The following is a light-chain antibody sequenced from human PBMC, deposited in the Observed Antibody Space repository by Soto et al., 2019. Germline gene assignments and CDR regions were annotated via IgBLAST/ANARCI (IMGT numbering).Light chain of an antibody. CDR2: SNN. CDR1: SSNIGSNT. J-gene: IGLJ2*01. Sequence: QAVVTQPPSASGTPGQRVTISCSGSSSNIGSNTVNWYQQLPGTAHKLLIYSNNQRPSGVPDRFSGSKSGTSASLAISGLQSEDEADYYCAAWDDSLNGPAFGGGTKLTVL. V-gene: IGLV1-44*01. CDR3: AAWDDSLNGPA.